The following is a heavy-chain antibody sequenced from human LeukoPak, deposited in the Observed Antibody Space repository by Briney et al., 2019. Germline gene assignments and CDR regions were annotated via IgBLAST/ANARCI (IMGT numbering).Heavy chain of an antibody. Sequence: GALRLSCAASGFTFSSYSMNWVRQAPGKGLEWVSSISSSSSYIYYADSVKGRFTISRDNAKNSLYLQMNSLRAEDTAVYYCAKDLRAAGTVDYWGQGTLVTVSS. CDR2: ISSSSSYI. J-gene: IGHJ4*02. CDR3: AKDLRAAGTVDY. CDR1: GFTFSSYS. D-gene: IGHD6-13*01. V-gene: IGHV3-21*01.